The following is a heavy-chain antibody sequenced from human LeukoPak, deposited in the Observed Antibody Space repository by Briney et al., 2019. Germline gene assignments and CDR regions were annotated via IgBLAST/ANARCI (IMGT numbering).Heavy chain of an antibody. CDR3: ASGYSSGY. V-gene: IGHV3-30-3*01. J-gene: IGHJ4*02. CDR1: GFTFSSYA. D-gene: IGHD6-19*01. CDR2: ISYDGSNK. Sequence: PGGSLRLSCAASGFTFSSYAMHWVRQAPGKGLEWVAVISYDGSNKYYADSVKGRFTISRDNSKNSLYLQMNSLRAEDTAVYYCASGYSSGYWGQGALVTVSS.